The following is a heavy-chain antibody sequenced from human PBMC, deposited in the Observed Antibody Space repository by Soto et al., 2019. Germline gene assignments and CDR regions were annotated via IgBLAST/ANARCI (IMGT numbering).Heavy chain of an antibody. V-gene: IGHV4-34*02. J-gene: IGHJ5*02. CDR3: ARYPAYCSDGKSCPPGP. D-gene: IGHD2-15*01. CDR2: INHTGGA. Sequence: QVQLQQWGAGLVKPSETLSLTCAVSGGSFNGYYWNWIRQPPGRGLEWIGEINHTGGANYNPSLTGRPTLTMDTSKNHFYLRLTSVTAADTAVYYGARYPAYCSDGKSCPPGPWGQGTRVTVSS. CDR1: GGSFNGYY.